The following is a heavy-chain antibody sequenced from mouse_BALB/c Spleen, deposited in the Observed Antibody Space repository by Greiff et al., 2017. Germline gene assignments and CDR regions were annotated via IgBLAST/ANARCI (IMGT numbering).Heavy chain of an antibody. CDR2: ISSGSSTI. CDR3: ARSELRLREAMDY. Sequence: EVKLMESGGGLVQPGGSRKLSCAASGFTFSSFGMHWVRQAPEKGLEWVAYISSGSSTIYYADTVTGRFTISRDNPKNTLFLQMTSLRSEDTAMYYCARSELRLREAMDYWGQGTSVTVSS. D-gene: IGHD1-2*01. CDR1: GFTFSSFG. V-gene: IGHV5-17*02. J-gene: IGHJ4*01.